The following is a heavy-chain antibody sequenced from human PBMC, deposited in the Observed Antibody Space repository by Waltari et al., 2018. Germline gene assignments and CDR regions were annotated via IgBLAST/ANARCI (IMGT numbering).Heavy chain of an antibody. V-gene: IGHV3-7*01. J-gene: IGHJ4*02. Sequence: EVQLVESGGGLVQPGGSLKLSCAASGFTFSTPWMAWVRQAPGKGLEWVANIKQDGREKNYVESVKGRFTISRDNAKNSLYLQMNSLRVEDTAIYYCAKDTGGSLDYWGQGTLVTVSS. CDR2: IKQDGREK. CDR3: AKDTGGSLDY. D-gene: IGHD3-10*01. CDR1: GFTFSTPW.